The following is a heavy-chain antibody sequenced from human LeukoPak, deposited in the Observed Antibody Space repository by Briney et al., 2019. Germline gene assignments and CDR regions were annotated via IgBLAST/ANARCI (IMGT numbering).Heavy chain of an antibody. D-gene: IGHD4-17*01. J-gene: IGHJ1*01. Sequence: PSETLSLTCTVSGGSISSGGYYWSWIRQPPGKGLEWIGYIYHSGSTYYNPSLKSRVTISVDRSKNQFSLKLSSVTAADTAVYYCASDYGDYFQHWGQGTLVTVSS. CDR2: IYHSGST. CDR1: GGSISSGGYY. CDR3: ASDYGDYFQH. V-gene: IGHV4-30-2*01.